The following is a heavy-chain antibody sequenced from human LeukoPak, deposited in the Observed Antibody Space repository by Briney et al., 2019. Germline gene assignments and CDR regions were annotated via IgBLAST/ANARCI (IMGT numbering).Heavy chain of an antibody. V-gene: IGHV4-39*07. CDR2: IYYSGST. J-gene: IGHJ4*02. Sequence: SETLSLTCTVSGGSISSSSYYWGWIRQPPGKGLEWIGSIYYSGSTYYNPSLKSRVTISVDTSKNQFSLKLSSVTAADTAVYYCARFLDGATTAFDFWGQGTLVTVSS. D-gene: IGHD1-26*01. CDR3: ARFLDGATTAFDF. CDR1: GGSISSSSYY.